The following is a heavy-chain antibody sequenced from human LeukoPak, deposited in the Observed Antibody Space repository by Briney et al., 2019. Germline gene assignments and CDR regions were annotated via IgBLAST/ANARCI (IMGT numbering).Heavy chain of an antibody. Sequence: GGTLTLSCAASGFTFSGYWMTWVRQPPGKGLEWVASLRPDGSDKYYADSVKGRFTISRDSAKNSLYLQMDGLRADDTAIYYCARDAYDDASESWGQGTLVTVSS. J-gene: IGHJ5*02. CDR1: GFTFSGYW. CDR3: ARDAYDDASES. V-gene: IGHV3-7*01. CDR2: LRPDGSDK. D-gene: IGHD3-3*01.